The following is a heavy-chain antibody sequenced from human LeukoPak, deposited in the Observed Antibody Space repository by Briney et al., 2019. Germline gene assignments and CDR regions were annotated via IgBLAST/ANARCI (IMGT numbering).Heavy chain of an antibody. CDR1: GFTFSSYA. CDR2: ISGSGGST. V-gene: IGHV3-23*01. J-gene: IGHJ3*01. Sequence: GGSLRLSCAASGFTFSSYAMSWVRQAPGKGLEWVSAISGSGGSTYYADSVKGRFTISRDNSKNTLYLQMNSLRAEDTAIYHCAKALGYSSGWYWGQGTMVTVSS. D-gene: IGHD6-19*01. CDR3: AKALGYSSGWY.